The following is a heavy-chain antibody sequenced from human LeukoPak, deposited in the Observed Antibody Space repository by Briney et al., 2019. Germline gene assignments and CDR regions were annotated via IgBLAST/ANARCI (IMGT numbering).Heavy chain of an antibody. CDR2: MNPNSGNT. V-gene: IGHV1-8*03. D-gene: IGHD2/OR15-2a*01. CDR3: ARGRLIEGSYYFDY. Sequence: GASVKVSCKASGYTFTGYYMHWVRQAPGQGLEWMGWMNPNSGNTGYAQKFQGRVTITRNTSISTAYMELSSLRSEDTAVYYCARGRLIEGSYYFDYWGQGTLVTVSS. CDR1: GYTFTGYY. J-gene: IGHJ4*01.